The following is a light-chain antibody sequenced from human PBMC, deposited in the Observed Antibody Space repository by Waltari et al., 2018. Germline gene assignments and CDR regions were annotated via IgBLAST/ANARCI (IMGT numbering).Light chain of an antibody. V-gene: IGKV1-39*01. CDR1: QTISNS. J-gene: IGKJ5*01. CDR2: GSF. CDR3: QQSSSSPIT. Sequence: DIQMTQSPPSLSASVGDRVTITCRASQTISNSLDWYQQKPGKAPKLLIYGSFILQSGVASRFRGSGSGTDFTLTISSLQPEDFATYYCQQSSSSPITFGQGTRLEIK.